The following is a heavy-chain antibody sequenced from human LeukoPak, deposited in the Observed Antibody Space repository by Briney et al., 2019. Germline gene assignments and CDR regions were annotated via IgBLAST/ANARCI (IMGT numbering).Heavy chain of an antibody. Sequence: SETLSLTCAVYGGSLSSSRFSWGWIRQPPGKGLEWIGNMYYSGSTYYNPSLRSRITISVDTSKNQFSLKLSSVTAADTAVSYCARLHYGDYSPFDYWGQGTLVTVSS. CDR3: ARLHYGDYSPFDY. V-gene: IGHV4-39*01. D-gene: IGHD4-17*01. CDR1: GGSLSSSRFS. CDR2: MYYSGST. J-gene: IGHJ4*02.